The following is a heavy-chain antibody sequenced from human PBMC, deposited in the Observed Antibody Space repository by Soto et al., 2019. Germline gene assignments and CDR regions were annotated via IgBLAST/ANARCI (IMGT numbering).Heavy chain of an antibody. J-gene: IGHJ6*02. Sequence: RASVKVSCKASGYPFTGPYIYWVRQAPGQGLEWMGWINPSSGGTEFAEKFQGRVTVTRDTSIRTVFLELNSLTSDDTGVYFCARDFRTYSHGVDVWGLGTAVTVSS. CDR3: ARDFRTYSHGVDV. CDR1: GYPFTGPY. CDR2: INPSSGGT. V-gene: IGHV1-2*02. D-gene: IGHD4-4*01.